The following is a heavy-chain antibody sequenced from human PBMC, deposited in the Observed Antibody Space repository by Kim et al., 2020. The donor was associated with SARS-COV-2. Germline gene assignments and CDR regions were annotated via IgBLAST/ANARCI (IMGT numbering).Heavy chain of an antibody. CDR3: ASCPYDCWSGYSNYYYMDV. J-gene: IGHJ6*03. CDR2: INPNSGGT. V-gene: IGHV1-2*02. D-gene: IGHD3-3*01. CDR1: GYTFTGYY. Sequence: ASVKVSCKASGYTFTGYYMHWVRQAPGQGLEWMGWINPNSGGTNYAQKFQGSVTMNRDTSISTASMELSSLRSDDTAVYYCASCPYDCWSGYSNYYYMDVWGKGTTVTVSS.